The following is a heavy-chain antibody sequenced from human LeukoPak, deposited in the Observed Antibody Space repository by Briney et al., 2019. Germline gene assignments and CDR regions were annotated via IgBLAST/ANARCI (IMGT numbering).Heavy chain of an antibody. J-gene: IGHJ4*02. CDR2: ITSTGSYI. D-gene: IGHD6-19*01. CDR3: ARSRPGISVSGTEACDY. CDR1: GITFSSYT. Sequence: GGSLRLSCAVSGITFSSYTMSWVGQAPGRGLEWVSSITSTGSYIYYADSVKGRFTISRDNTKNSLYLHMNSLRAEDTAVYYCARSRPGISVSGTEACDYWGQGTLVTVSS. V-gene: IGHV3-21*01.